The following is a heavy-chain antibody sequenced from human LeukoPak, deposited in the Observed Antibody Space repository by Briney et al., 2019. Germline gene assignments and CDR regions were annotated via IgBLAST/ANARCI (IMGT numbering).Heavy chain of an antibody. D-gene: IGHD6-19*01. CDR3: VNLGQWLVPDYYYGVDV. CDR2: ISDNGGST. CDR1: GFTFSIYA. Sequence: GGSLRLSCSASGFTFSIYAVHWVRQAPGKGLEYVSGISDNGGSTYYADSVKGRFTISTDNSKNTLYLQMSSLTPEDTARYYCVNLGQWLVPDYYYGVDVWGQGTTVTVSS. V-gene: IGHV3-64D*06. J-gene: IGHJ6*02.